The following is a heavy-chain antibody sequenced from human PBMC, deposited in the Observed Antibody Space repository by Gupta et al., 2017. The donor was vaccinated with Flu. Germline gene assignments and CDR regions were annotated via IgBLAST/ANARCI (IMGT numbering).Heavy chain of an antibody. V-gene: IGHV1-18*01. CDR2: ISANSGST. J-gene: IGHJ5*01. CDR3: ARDRGNCNSNSCYLINWFDF. Sequence: QVHLVQSGAEVSKPGASVKVSCQAAGYDFPRFGISWVRQAPGEGLEWMAWISANSGSTNYAQKFRGRVTLTRDTSTNTAYMELNNVRSDDTTIYYCARDRGNCNSNSCYLINWFDFWGQGTLVTVSS. D-gene: IGHD2/OR15-2a*01. CDR1: GYDFPRFG.